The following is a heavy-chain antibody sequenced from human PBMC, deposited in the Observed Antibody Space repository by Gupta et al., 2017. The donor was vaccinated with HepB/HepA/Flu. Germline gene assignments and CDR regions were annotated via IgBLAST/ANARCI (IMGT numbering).Heavy chain of an antibody. D-gene: IGHD1-1*01. J-gene: IGHJ6*02. CDR3: PLPQRGWKGCMDV. CDR2: ISYDGSKE. Sequence: QVQLVESGGVVFQPGTSLRLSCAARGFPFLRLAMHWVRQAPGKGLEWVAFISYDGSKESYTHSVKGRFTISRDNSKNTLYLQMNSLRTEDTAVYYCPLPQRGWKGCMDVWGQGTRVTVSS. CDR1: GFPFLRLA. V-gene: IGHV3-30-3*01.